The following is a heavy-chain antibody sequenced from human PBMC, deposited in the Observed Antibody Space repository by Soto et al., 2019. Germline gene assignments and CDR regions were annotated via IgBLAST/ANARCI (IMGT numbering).Heavy chain of an antibody. CDR3: VRECAKGPFDS. CDR1: GFSFRNYE. Sequence: EVQLVESGGGLLPPGGSSRLSCEASGFSFRNYEMSWVRQAPGKGLEWVSYIDATASTIYQADSVKGRFTISRDNAKQSLYLQMNSLRAEDTAVYYCVRECAKGPFDSWGQGTLLIVSS. V-gene: IGHV3-48*03. CDR2: IDATASTI. J-gene: IGHJ4*02.